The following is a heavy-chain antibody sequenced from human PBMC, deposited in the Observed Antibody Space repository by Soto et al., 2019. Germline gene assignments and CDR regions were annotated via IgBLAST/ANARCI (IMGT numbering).Heavy chain of an antibody. V-gene: IGHV4-30-2*01. Sequence: QLQLQESGSGLVKPSETLSLSCGVSGGSISIDGFSWGWLRQPPGKVLEWIGHIYPSGPAYDNPSLRSCVTSSGDNSKNHLYLRLSSVTASDTAVYYCVRDGGHSSGGACSDWYFDVWGRGIVVTVSS. D-gene: IGHD2-21*02. CDR2: IYPSGPA. J-gene: IGHJ2*01. CDR3: VRDGGHSSGGACSDWYFDV. CDR1: GGSISIDGFS.